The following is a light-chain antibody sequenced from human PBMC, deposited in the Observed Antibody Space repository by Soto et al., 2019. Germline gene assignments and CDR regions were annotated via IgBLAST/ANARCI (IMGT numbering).Light chain of an antibody. V-gene: IGKV1-5*03. CDR3: QQYNSYWT. J-gene: IGKJ1*01. CDR1: QSISSW. CDR2: KAS. Sequence: DIQMTQSPSTLSASVGDRVTITCRASQSISSWLDWYQQKPGKSPKLLIYKASSLESGVPSRFSGSGSGTEFTLTISSLQPDDFATYYCQQYNSYWTFGQGTKVELK.